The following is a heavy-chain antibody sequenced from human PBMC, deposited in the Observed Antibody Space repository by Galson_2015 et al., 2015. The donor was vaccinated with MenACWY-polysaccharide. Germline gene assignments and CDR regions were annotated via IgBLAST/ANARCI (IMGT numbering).Heavy chain of an antibody. CDR2: ISGSGGST. CDR1: GFTFSSHA. D-gene: IGHD6-6*01. J-gene: IGHJ6*02. CDR3: AKGDRSSSSEYYYYGMDV. Sequence: SLRLSCAASGFTFSSHAMSWVRQAPGKGLEWVSAISGSGGSTYYADSVKGRFTISRDNSKNTLYLQMNSLRAEDTAVYYCAKGDRSSSSEYYYYGMDVWGQGTTVTVSS. V-gene: IGHV3-23*01.